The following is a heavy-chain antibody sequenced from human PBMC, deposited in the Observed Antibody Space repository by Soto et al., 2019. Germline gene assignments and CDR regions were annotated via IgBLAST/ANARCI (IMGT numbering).Heavy chain of an antibody. CDR2: IIPIFGTA. V-gene: IGHV1-69*01. J-gene: IGHJ3*02. D-gene: IGHD1-26*01. CDR1: GGTFSSYA. Sequence: QVQLVQSGAEVKKPGSSVKVSCKASGGTFSSYAISWVRQAPGQGLEWMGGIIPIFGTANYAQKFQCRVTITADESTSTAYMELRSLRSEDTAVYYGARDRPWELGQGAFDIWGQGTMVTVSS. CDR3: ARDRPWELGQGAFDI.